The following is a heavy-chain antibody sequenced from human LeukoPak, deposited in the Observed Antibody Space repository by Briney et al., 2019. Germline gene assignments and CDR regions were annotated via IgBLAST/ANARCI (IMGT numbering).Heavy chain of an antibody. D-gene: IGHD6-13*01. CDR2: INHSGST. Sequence: PSETLSLTCAVYGGSFSGYYWSWIRQPPGKGLEWIGEINHSGSTNYNPSLKSRVTISVDTSKNQFSLKLSSVTAADTAVYYRAREESSWSKPQPFDYWGQGTLVTVSS. V-gene: IGHV4-34*01. J-gene: IGHJ4*02. CDR3: AREESSWSKPQPFDY. CDR1: GGSFSGYY.